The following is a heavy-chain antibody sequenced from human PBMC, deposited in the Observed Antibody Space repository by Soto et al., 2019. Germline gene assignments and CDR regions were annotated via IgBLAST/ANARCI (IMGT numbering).Heavy chain of an antibody. V-gene: IGHV4-39*01. D-gene: IGHD6-13*01. CDR1: GGSISSSSYY. J-gene: IGHJ5*02. CDR2: ISYSGNT. CDR3: ARRGARIEEVGLSTGFDP. Sequence: QLQLQESGPGLVKPSETLSLTCSVSGGSISSSSYYWGWIRQPPGKGLEWIGSISYSGNTYYSPSLKSRVTISVETSKNQLSLELSSVTATDTAVYFCARRGARIEEVGLSTGFDPWGQGTLVTVSS.